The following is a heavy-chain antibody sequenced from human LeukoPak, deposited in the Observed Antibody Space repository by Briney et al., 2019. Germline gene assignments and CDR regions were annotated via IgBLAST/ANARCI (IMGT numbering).Heavy chain of an antibody. Sequence: PSETLSLTCTVSGGSISSGGYYWSWIRQHPGKGLEWIGYIYYSGSTYYNPSLKSRVTISVDTSKNQFSLKLSSVTAADTAVYYCAIRGTSAWWPHGPIPGFDPWGQGTLVTVSS. V-gene: IGHV4-31*03. CDR1: GGSISSGGYY. CDR3: AIRGTSAWWPHGPIPGFDP. D-gene: IGHD2-15*01. J-gene: IGHJ5*02. CDR2: IYYSGST.